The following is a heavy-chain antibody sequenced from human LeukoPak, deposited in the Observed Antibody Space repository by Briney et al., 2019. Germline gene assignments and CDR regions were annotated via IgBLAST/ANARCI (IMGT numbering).Heavy chain of an antibody. CDR2: ISYDGTNK. D-gene: IGHD5-12*01. CDR3: ARGPSGYHNT. Sequence: PGGSLRLSCAASGFTFSSYGMHWVRQAPGKGLEWVAVISYDGTNKYYADSVKGRFTISRDNSKNTLYLQMNSLRPEDTAVYYCARGPSGYHNTGGQGTLVTVSS. J-gene: IGHJ4*02. V-gene: IGHV3-30*03. CDR1: GFTFSSYG.